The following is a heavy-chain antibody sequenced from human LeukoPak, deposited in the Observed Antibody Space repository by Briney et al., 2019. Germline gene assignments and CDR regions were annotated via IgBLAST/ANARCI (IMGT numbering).Heavy chain of an antibody. J-gene: IGHJ4*02. V-gene: IGHV3-53*01. D-gene: IGHD6-25*01. CDR1: GFIVSSNY. CDR2: IYSGSST. CDR3: ARDTPSGGFDY. Sequence: PGGSLRLSCAASGFIVSSNYMSWVRQAPGKGLEWVSVIYSGSSTYYADSVKGRFTISRDNSKNTLYLQMNSLRAEDTAVYYCARDTPSGGFDYWGQGTLVTVSS.